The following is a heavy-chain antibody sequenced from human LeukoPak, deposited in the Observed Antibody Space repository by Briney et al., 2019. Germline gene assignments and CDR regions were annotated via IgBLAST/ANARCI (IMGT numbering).Heavy chain of an antibody. CDR3: ARWWELLNAFDI. CDR2: MSAYNGNT. V-gene: IGHV1-18*01. CDR1: GYTFTSYG. D-gene: IGHD1-26*01. Sequence: ASAKVSCKASGYTFTSYGLNWVRQAPGQGLEWMGWMSAYNGNTNYAQNLQGRVTMTTDTSTSTAYMELRSLRSDDTAMYYCARWWELLNAFDIWGQGTMVTVSS. J-gene: IGHJ3*02.